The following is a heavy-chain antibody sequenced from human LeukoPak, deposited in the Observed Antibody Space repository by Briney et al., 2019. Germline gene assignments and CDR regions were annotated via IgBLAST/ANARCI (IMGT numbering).Heavy chain of an antibody. Sequence: GGSLRLSCAASGFTFSSYAMSWVRQAPGKGLEWVSAISGSGGSTYYADSVKGRFTISRDNSKNTLYLQMNSLRAEDTVVYYCAKTMIVVVITAADFDLWGRGTLVTVSS. V-gene: IGHV3-23*01. CDR1: GFTFSSYA. CDR2: ISGSGGST. D-gene: IGHD3-22*01. CDR3: AKTMIVVVITAADFDL. J-gene: IGHJ2*01.